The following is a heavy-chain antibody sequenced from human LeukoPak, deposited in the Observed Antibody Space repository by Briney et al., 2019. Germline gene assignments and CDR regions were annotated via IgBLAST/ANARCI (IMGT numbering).Heavy chain of an antibody. J-gene: IGHJ6*03. CDR2: LNSDGSST. Sequence: GGSLRLSCAASGFTFSNYWMHWVRQAPGKGLVWVSRLNSDGSSTNYADSVKGRFTISRDNSKNTLYLQMNSLRAEDTAVYYCARGPRVGAAGFVHYHYMDVWGKGTTVTVSS. CDR3: ARGPRVGAAGFVHYHYMDV. D-gene: IGHD1-26*01. CDR1: GFTFSNYW. V-gene: IGHV3-74*01.